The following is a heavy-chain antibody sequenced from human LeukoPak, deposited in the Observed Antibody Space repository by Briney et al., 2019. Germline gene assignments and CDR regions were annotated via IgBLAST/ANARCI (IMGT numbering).Heavy chain of an antibody. D-gene: IGHD7-27*01. CDR3: VRTPPNWGFDY. CDR2: MSPNSGDT. J-gene: IGHJ4*02. Sequence: ASVKVSCKASGYTFTTHDINWVRQATGQGLEWLGWMSPNSGDTGYAQKFQGRVTMTSDSSISTAYMELSSLRSEDTAIYYCVRTPPNWGFDYWGQGTLVTISS. CDR1: GYTFTTHD. V-gene: IGHV1-8*01.